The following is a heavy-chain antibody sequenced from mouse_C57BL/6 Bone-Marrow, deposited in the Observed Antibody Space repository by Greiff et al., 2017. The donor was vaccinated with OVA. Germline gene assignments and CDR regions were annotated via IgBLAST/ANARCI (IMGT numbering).Heavy chain of an antibody. D-gene: IGHD4-1*01. J-gene: IGHJ2*01. CDR3: ARLGNWDVGKNYFDY. CDR2: ILPGSGST. V-gene: IGHV1-9*01. CDR1: GYTFTGSW. Sequence: VQLQQSGAELMKPGASVKLSCKATGYTFTGSWIEWVKQRPGHGLEWIGEILPGSGSTNYKEKFKGKATFTADTSSNTAYKQLSSLTTEDSAIYYCARLGNWDVGKNYFDYWGQGTTLTVSS.